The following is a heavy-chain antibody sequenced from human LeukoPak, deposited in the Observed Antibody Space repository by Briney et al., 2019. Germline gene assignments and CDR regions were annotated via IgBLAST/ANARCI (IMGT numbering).Heavy chain of an antibody. CDR2: INPNSGGT. D-gene: IGHD6-13*01. Sequence: GASVKVSCKASGYTFTGYYMHWVRQAPGQGLEWMRWINPNSGGTNYAQKFQGWVTMTRDTSISTAYMELSRLRSDDTAVYYCARDRVAAAGKYYYYYYGMDVWGKGTTVTVSS. CDR3: ARDRVAAAGKYYYYYYGMDV. CDR1: GYTFTGYY. J-gene: IGHJ6*04. V-gene: IGHV1-2*04.